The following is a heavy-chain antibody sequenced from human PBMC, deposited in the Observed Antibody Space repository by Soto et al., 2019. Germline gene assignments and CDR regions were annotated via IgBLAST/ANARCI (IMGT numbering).Heavy chain of an antibody. J-gene: IGHJ4*02. CDR2: IYYTGTT. CDR1: GYSISTYTW. Sequence: SETLSLTCVIPGYSISTYTWGVWSRQPPGKVEGWIGYIYYTGTTYYNLSVKSRVSMSIDTATNQFSLNLGAVTDEDTAVYYCARTALLKTGPLDYWGQGILVTVSS. D-gene: IGHD2-15*01. V-gene: IGHV4-28*01. CDR3: ARTALLKTGPLDY.